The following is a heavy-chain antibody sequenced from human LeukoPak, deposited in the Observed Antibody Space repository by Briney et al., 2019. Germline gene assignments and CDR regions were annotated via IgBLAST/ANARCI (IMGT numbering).Heavy chain of an antibody. CDR1: GYTFTSYY. J-gene: IGHJ4*02. D-gene: IGHD5-12*01. CDR3: ARAKGYSGYELPPAY. CDR2: INPSGGST. Sequence: ASVKVSCKASGYTFTSYYMHWVRQAPGQGLEWMGIINPSGGSTSYAQKFQGRVTMTRDTSTSTVYMELSRLRSEETAGYYCARAKGYSGYELPPAYWGQGTLVTVSS. V-gene: IGHV1-46*01.